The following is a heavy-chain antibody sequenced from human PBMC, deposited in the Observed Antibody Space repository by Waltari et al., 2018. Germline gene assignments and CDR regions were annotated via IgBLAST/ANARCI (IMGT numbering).Heavy chain of an antibody. CDR3: ARVRPGDY. V-gene: IGHV4-39*07. CDR1: GGSISSSSSY. D-gene: IGHD3-10*01. CDR2: IYYSGST. J-gene: IGHJ4*02. Sequence: QLQLQESGPGLVKPSETLSLPCTVSGGSISSSSSYWGWIRQPPGKGLEWIGSIYYSGSTYYNPSLKSRVTISVDTSKNQFSLKLSSVTAADTAVYYCARVRPGDYWGQGTLVTVSS.